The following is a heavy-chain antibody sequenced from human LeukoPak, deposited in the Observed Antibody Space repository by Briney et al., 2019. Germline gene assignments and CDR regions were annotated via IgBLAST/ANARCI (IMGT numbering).Heavy chain of an antibody. D-gene: IGHD2-2*01. CDR1: GFTFSNTW. V-gene: IGHV3-74*01. J-gene: IGHJ6*02. CDR2: INSDGTT. Sequence: QPGGSLRLSCEASGFTFSNTWMHWVRQAPGKGLEWVSRINSDGTTTYGDSVKGRFTISRDNARNTLYLQMHRLRSEDTAVYYCARDRYYALAVWGQGTTVTVSS. CDR3: ARDRYYALAV.